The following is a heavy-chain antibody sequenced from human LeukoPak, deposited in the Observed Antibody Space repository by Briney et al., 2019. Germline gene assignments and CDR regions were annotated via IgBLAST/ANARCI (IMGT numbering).Heavy chain of an antibody. Sequence: SETLSLTCTVSGGSISSYYWSWIRQPTGKGLECIGYIYYSGSTNYNPSLKSRVTISVDTSKNQFSLKLSSVTAADTAVYYCARLTLFSDSSGYYYPAFDYWGQGTLVTVSS. CDR2: IYYSGST. V-gene: IGHV4-59*01. D-gene: IGHD3-22*01. CDR1: GGSISSYY. J-gene: IGHJ4*02. CDR3: ARLTLFSDSSGYYYPAFDY.